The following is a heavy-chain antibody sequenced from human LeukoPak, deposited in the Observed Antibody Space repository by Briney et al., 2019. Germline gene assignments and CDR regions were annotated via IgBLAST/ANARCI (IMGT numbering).Heavy chain of an antibody. D-gene: IGHD6-13*01. V-gene: IGHV1-2*02. J-gene: IGHJ4*02. CDR1: GYTFTGYY. Sequence: ASVKVSCKASGYTFTGYYMHWVRQAPGQGLEWMGWINPNSGGTNYAQKFQGRVTMTRDTSISTAYMELSRLRSDDTAVYYCARAHLQQQLVTGDYWGQGTLVTVSS. CDR3: ARAHLQQQLVTGDY. CDR2: INPNSGGT.